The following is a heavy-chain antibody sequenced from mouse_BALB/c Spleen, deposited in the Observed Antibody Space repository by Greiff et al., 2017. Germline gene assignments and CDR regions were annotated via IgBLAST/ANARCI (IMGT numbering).Heavy chain of an antibody. CDR1: GFSLTGYG. J-gene: IGHJ1*01. Sequence: VKLMESGPGLVAPSQSLSITCTVSGFSLTGYGVNWVRQPPGKGLEWLGMIWGEGSTDYNSALKSRLSISKDNSKSQVFLKMISMQTDDTARYYCAREGEGWYFDVWGEGTTVTVSS. V-gene: IGHV2-6-7*01. CDR2: IWGEGST. CDR3: AREGEGWYFDV.